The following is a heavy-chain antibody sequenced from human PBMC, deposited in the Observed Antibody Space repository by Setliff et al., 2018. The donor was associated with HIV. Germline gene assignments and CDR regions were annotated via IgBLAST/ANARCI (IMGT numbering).Heavy chain of an antibody. CDR2: ITHSGST. CDR3: ASGRDYVWGSYRPRRYYYYNMGV. V-gene: IGHV4-34*01. J-gene: IGHJ6*03. CDR1: GESFSDYY. D-gene: IGHD3-16*02. Sequence: PSETLSLTCAVYGESFSDYYWSWIRQPPGKGLEWIGEITHSGSTNYSPSLKSRVTISVDTSKNQFSLKLTSVTAADTAVYYCASGRDYVWGSYRPRRYYYYNMGVWGKGSTVAVSS.